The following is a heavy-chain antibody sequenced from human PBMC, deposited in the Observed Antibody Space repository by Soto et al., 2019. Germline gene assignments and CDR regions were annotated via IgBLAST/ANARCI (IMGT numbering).Heavy chain of an antibody. D-gene: IGHD1-20*01. CDR2: IYYSGST. V-gene: IGHV4-30-4*01. CDR3: ASGITGTTGNWFDP. CDR1: GGSISSGDYY. Sequence: TLSLTCTVSGGSISSGDYYWSWIRQPPGKGLEWIGYIYYSGSTYYNPSLKSRVTISVDTSKNQFSLKLSSVTAADTAVYYCASGITGTTGNWFDPWGQGTLVTVSS. J-gene: IGHJ5*02.